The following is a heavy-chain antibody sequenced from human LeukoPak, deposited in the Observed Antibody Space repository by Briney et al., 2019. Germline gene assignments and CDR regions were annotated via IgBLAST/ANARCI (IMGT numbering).Heavy chain of an antibody. Sequence: PSETLSLTCTVSGGSISSYYWSWIRQPAGKGLEWIGRIYTSGSTNYNPSLKSRVTMPVDTSKNQLFLKLSSVTAADTAVYYCARDRDYSKLIGFDPWGEGTLVTVSS. CDR2: IYTSGST. CDR3: ARDRDYSKLIGFDP. D-gene: IGHD4-11*01. V-gene: IGHV4-4*07. J-gene: IGHJ5*02. CDR1: GGSISSYY.